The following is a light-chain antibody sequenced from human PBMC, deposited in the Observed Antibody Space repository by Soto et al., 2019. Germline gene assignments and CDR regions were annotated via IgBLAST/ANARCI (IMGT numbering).Light chain of an antibody. V-gene: IGLV2-8*01. J-gene: IGLJ2*01. CDR1: SSDVGGYNY. CDR2: EVS. Sequence: QSALTQPPSASGSPVQSVTISCTGTSSDVGGYNYVSWYQQHPGKAPKLMIYEVSKRPSGVPDRFSGSKSGNTASLTVSGLQAEDEADYYCSSYAGSNKLVVFGGGTQLTVL. CDR3: SSYAGSNKLVV.